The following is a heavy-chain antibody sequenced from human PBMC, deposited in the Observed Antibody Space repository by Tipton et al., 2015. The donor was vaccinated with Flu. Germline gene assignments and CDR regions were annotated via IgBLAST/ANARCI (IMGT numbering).Heavy chain of an antibody. V-gene: IGHV3-53*01. CDR3: ARVLSSEYYYGMDV. J-gene: IGHJ6*02. CDR1: GFTVSSNS. CDR2: IYSAGST. Sequence: SLRLSCAASGFTVSSNSMSWVRQAPGKGLEWISLIYSAGSTYYADSVTGRFTISRDNSKNTVFLQMNTLRAEDTAVYYCARVLSSEYYYGMDVWGQGTTVTVSS. D-gene: IGHD3-16*02.